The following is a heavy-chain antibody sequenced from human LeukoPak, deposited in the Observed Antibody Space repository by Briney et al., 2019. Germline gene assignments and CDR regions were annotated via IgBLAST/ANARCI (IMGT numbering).Heavy chain of an antibody. CDR1: GGTFSSYA. D-gene: IGHD5-18*01. CDR2: IIPIFGTA. J-gene: IGHJ4*02. CDR3: AREGYTYSGGEYYFDY. V-gene: IGHV1-69*13. Sequence: ASVKVSCKASGGTFSSYAISWVRQAPGQGLEWMGGIIPIFGTANYAQKFQGRVTITADESTSTAYMELSSLRSEDTAVYYCAREGYTYSGGEYYFDYWGQGTLVTVSS.